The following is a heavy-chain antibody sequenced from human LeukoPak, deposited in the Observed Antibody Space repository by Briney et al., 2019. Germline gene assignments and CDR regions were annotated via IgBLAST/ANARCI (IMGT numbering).Heavy chain of an antibody. CDR3: TTDAQSQYYDILTGYLGNAFDI. CDR2: ISGSGGST. J-gene: IGHJ3*02. V-gene: IGHV3-23*01. D-gene: IGHD3-9*01. Sequence: GGSLRLSCAASGFTFSSYAMSWVRQAPGKGLEWVSAISGSGGSTYYADSVKGRFTISRDDSKNTLYLQMNSLKTEDTAVYYCTTDAQSQYYDILTGYLGNAFDIWGQGTMVTVSS. CDR1: GFTFSSYA.